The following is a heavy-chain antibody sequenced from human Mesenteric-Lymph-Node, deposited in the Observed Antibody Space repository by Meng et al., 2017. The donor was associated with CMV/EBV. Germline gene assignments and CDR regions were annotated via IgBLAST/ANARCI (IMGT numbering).Heavy chain of an antibody. CDR2: ISISSSGTTI. V-gene: IGHV3-48*03. CDR1: GFTFSSYE. J-gene: IGHJ3*02. Sequence: GSLKISCAASGFTFSSYEMNWVRQAPGKGLEWVSYISISSSGTTIYYADSAKGRFTISRDNAKNSLYLQMNSLRAEDTAVYYCARGFVWFGEFLPNAFDIWGQGTMVTVSS. CDR3: ARGFVWFGEFLPNAFDI. D-gene: IGHD3-10*01.